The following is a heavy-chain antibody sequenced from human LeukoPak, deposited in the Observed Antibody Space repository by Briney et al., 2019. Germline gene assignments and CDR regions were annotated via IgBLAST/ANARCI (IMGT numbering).Heavy chain of an antibody. CDR1: GYTFTSYG. CDR2: ISAYNGNT. V-gene: IGHV1-18*01. CDR3: ARDLYYYDSSGYRTGRIFDY. J-gene: IGHJ4*02. Sequence: ASVKVSCKASGYTFTSYGISWVRQAPGQGLEWMGWISAYNGNTNYAQKLQGRVTMTTDTSTSTAYMELRSLRSDDTAVYYCARDLYYYDSSGYRTGRIFDYWGQGTLVTVSS. D-gene: IGHD3-22*01.